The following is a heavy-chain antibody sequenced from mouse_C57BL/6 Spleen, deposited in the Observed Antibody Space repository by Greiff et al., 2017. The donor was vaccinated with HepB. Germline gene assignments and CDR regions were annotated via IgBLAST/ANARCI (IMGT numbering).Heavy chain of an antibody. J-gene: IGHJ3*01. CDR2: IYPRDGST. V-gene: IGHV1-85*01. Sequence: QVQLQQSGPELVKPGASVKLSCKASGYTFTSYDINWVKQRPGQGLEWIGWIYPRDGSTKYNEKFKGKATLTVDTSSSTAYMELHSLTSEDSAVYFCARWRNYAGFAYWGQGTLVTVSA. D-gene: IGHD2-1*01. CDR3: ARWRNYAGFAY. CDR1: GYTFTSYD.